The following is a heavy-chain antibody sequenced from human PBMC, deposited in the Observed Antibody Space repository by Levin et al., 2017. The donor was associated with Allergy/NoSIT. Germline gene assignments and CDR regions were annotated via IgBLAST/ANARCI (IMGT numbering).Heavy chain of an antibody. Sequence: ASVKVSCKASGYRFTNNYMHWVRQAPGQGLEWMGRINPGGVSTIFAQRFQGRVTLTRDTSTSTDYMELSSLRSEDTAVYYCARDGDVFNLDSWGQGTLVTVSS. J-gene: IGHJ4*02. CDR3: ARDGDVFNLDS. V-gene: IGHV1-46*01. CDR2: INPGGVST. D-gene: IGHD2-21*02. CDR1: GYRFTNNY.